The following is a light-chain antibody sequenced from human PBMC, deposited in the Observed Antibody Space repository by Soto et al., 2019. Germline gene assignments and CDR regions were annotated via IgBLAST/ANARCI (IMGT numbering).Light chain of an antibody. CDR1: QSISTW. CDR2: AAS. J-gene: IGKJ1*01. CDR3: QQSYNTPRT. V-gene: IGKV1-39*01. Sequence: DIQMTQSPSTLSASVGDRVTITCRASQSISTWLAWYQRKPGKAPKLLIYAASSLQSGVPSRFSGSGSGTDFTLTISSLQPEDFATYYCQQSYNTPRTFGQGTKVEIK.